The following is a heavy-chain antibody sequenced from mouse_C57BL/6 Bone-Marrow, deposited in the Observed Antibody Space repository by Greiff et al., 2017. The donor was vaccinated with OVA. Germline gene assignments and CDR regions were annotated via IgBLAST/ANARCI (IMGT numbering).Heavy chain of an antibody. CDR2: IYPGDGDT. Sequence: VQLQESGPELVKPGASVKISCKASGYAFSSSWMNWVKQRPGKGLEWIGRIYPGDGDTNYNGKFKGKATLTADKSSSTAYMQLSSLTSEDSAVYFCARWDYVFAYWGQGTLVTVSA. D-gene: IGHD2-4*01. CDR1: GYAFSSSW. CDR3: ARWDYVFAY. V-gene: IGHV1-82*01. J-gene: IGHJ3*01.